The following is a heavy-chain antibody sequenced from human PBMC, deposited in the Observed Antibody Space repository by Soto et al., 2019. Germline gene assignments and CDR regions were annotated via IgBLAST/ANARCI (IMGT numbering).Heavy chain of an antibody. CDR3: ARATIFGVVDSWFDP. D-gene: IGHD3-3*01. Sequence: SSETLSLTCAVYGGSFSGYYWSWIRQPPGKGLEWIGEINHSGSTNYNPPLKSRVTISVDTSKNQFSLKLSSVTAADTAVYYCARATIFGVVDSWFDPWGQGTLVTVSS. CDR2: INHSGST. CDR1: GGSFSGYY. J-gene: IGHJ5*02. V-gene: IGHV4-34*01.